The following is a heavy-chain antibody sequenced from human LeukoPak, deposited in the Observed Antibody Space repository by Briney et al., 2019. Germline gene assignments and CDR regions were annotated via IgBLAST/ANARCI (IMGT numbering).Heavy chain of an antibody. CDR3: ASGGGYCTSTSCF. V-gene: IGHV3-48*01. CDR1: GFTFSSYS. Sequence: PGGSLRLSCAASGFTFSSYSMNWVRQAPGKRLEWVSYIGSNSETIYYADSVKGRFTTSRDNVLNSLYLQMNSLRAEDTAVYYCASGGGYCTSTSCFWGQGALVTVSS. CDR2: IGSNSETI. D-gene: IGHD2-2*01. J-gene: IGHJ4*02.